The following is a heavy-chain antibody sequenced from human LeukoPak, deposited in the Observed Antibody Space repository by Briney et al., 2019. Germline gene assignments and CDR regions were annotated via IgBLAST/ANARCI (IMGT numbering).Heavy chain of an antibody. V-gene: IGHV1-18*01. CDR3: ARSSLGTITAGPFDY. Sequence: ASLKVSFKAAGYTFTTYGIPWVRQAPGQGLEWMGWISDHQGNTKYAQKLQGRVNMTIDTYASTAYMELRSLRSDETAIYCCARSSLGTITAGPFDYWGQGTLVAVSS. CDR1: GYTFTTYG. CDR2: ISDHQGNT. D-gene: IGHD5-12*01. J-gene: IGHJ4*02.